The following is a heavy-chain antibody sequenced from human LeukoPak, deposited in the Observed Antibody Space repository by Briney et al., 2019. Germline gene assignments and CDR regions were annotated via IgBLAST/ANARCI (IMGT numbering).Heavy chain of an antibody. Sequence: GGSLRLSCEVSGFTFSAYDLSWVSQAQGQGLEWVAAISRSGSTPYYTASVKGRFTISRDNSKNTLFLQMNSLRAGDTAVYYCANLTPDSTTPTDFWGQGTLVTVSS. CDR3: ANLTPDSTTPTDF. D-gene: IGHD1-1*01. CDR2: ISRSGSTP. V-gene: IGHV3-23*01. CDR1: GFTFSAYD. J-gene: IGHJ4*02.